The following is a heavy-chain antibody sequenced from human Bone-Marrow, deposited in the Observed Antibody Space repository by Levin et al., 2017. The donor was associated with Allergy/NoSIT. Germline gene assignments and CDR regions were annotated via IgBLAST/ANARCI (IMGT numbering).Heavy chain of an antibody. Sequence: GGSLRLSCAASGFTFSSYSMNWVRQAPGKGLEWVSSISSSSSYIYYADSVKGRFTISRDNAKNSLYLQMNSLRAEDTAVYYCARGGGSSTSCRIYYYYGMDVWGQGTTVTVSS. D-gene: IGHD2-2*01. CDR1: GFTFSSYS. CDR2: ISSSSSYI. J-gene: IGHJ6*02. CDR3: ARGGGSSTSCRIYYYYGMDV. V-gene: IGHV3-21*01.